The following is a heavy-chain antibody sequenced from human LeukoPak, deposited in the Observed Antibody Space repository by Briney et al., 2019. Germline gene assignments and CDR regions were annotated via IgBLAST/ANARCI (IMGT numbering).Heavy chain of an antibody. D-gene: IGHD6-19*01. V-gene: IGHV3-66*01. CDR3: AMYSSAWYAVY. Sequence: GGSLRLSCAVSGFPFSSYSMNWVRQAPGKGLEWVSVIHPGGTIYYADSVKGTFTISRDNSKNTLYLEMNTLRVEDTAVYYCAMYSSAWYAVYWGQGTLVTVSS. CDR1: GFPFSSYS. J-gene: IGHJ4*02. CDR2: IHPGGTI.